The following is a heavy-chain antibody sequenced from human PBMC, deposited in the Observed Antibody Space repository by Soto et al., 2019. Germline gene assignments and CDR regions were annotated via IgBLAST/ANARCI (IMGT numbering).Heavy chain of an antibody. CDR1: GGTFSSYA. CDR2: IIPIFGTA. CDR3: ATPQKSFSPGTSNSPFDP. J-gene: IGHJ5*02. D-gene: IGHD1-26*01. Sequence: SVKVSCKASGGTFSSYAISWVRQAPGQGLEWMGGIIPIFGTANYAQKFQGRVTITADESTSTAYMELSSLRSEDTAVYYCATPQKSFSPGTSNSPFDPWGQGTLVTVSS. V-gene: IGHV1-69*13.